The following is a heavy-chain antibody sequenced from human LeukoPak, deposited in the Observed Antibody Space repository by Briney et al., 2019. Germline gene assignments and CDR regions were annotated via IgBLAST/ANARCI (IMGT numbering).Heavy chain of an antibody. CDR3: ARGYYGDPSQVYYFDY. Sequence: GGSLRPSCAASGFTFSSYSMNWVRQAPGKGLEWVSSISSSGSYIYYADSVKGRFTISRDNAKNSLYLQINSLRAEDTAVYYCARGYYGDPSQVYYFDYWGQGTLVTVSS. CDR2: ISSSGSYI. J-gene: IGHJ4*02. D-gene: IGHD4-17*01. V-gene: IGHV3-21*01. CDR1: GFTFSSYS.